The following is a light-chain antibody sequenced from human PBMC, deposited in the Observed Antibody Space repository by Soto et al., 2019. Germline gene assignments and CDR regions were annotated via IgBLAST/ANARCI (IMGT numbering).Light chain of an antibody. CDR1: QSISTW. CDR3: QHYSSYPFT. CDR2: KAS. Sequence: DIRMTQSPSTLSVSIGYRVTTTCRASQSISTWLAWYQQKPGKAPNLLISKASSLESGVPSRFSGSGSGTEFTLTISSLQPDDFGTYYCQHYSSYPFTFGPGTNVDI. V-gene: IGKV1-5*03. J-gene: IGKJ3*01.